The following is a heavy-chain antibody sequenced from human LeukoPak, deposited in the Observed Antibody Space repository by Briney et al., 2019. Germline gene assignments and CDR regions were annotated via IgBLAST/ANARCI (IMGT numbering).Heavy chain of an antibody. CDR1: GFSFSAYD. V-gene: IGHV3-23*01. CDR2: ISGSGDRT. J-gene: IGHJ4*02. CDR3: AKVPQPDYYIDS. D-gene: IGHD4/OR15-4a*01. Sequence: PGGSLRLSCAASGFSFSAYDMSWVRQAPGKGLEWVSSISGSGDRTIYADSVRGRLTISRDNSKNTLYLQMSSLRVADTAVYYCAKVPQPDYYIDSWGLGYLVTVSP.